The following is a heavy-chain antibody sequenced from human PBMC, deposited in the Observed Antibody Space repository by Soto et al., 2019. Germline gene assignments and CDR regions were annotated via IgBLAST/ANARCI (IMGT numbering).Heavy chain of an antibody. V-gene: IGHV3-21*01. CDR3: ARDCSGGSCYPVMDV. J-gene: IGHJ6*02. Sequence: EVQLVESGGGLVKPGGSLRLSCAASGFNFNRYTINWVRQAPGKRLEWLSSISSSGYIFSTDSVRGRFTISRDNAKNSVYLQINSLRAEDTAVYCCARDCSGGSCYPVMDVWGQGTTVTVSS. CDR2: ISSSGYI. D-gene: IGHD2-15*01. CDR1: GFNFNRYT.